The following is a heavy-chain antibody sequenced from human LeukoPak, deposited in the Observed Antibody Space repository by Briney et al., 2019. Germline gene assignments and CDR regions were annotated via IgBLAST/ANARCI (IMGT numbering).Heavy chain of an antibody. V-gene: IGHV3-23*01. J-gene: IGHJ4*02. D-gene: IGHD3-22*01. CDR2: ISGSGDNT. CDR1: GFTFSSYA. Sequence: PGGSLRLSCAASGFTFSSYAMSWVRQAPGKGLEWVSGISGSGDNTYYADSVKGRFTISRDNSMNTLYVQVNSLGTEDTAAYYCAKGSYYDSSGSFYFDYWGRGTLVTVSS. CDR3: AKGSYYDSSGSFYFDY.